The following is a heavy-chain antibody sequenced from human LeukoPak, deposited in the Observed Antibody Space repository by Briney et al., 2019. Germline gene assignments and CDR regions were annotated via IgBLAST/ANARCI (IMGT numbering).Heavy chain of an antibody. J-gene: IGHJ4*02. D-gene: IGHD2-2*01. Sequence: SETLSLTCTVSGYSISSGYYWGWIRQPPGKGLEWIGSIYHSGSTYYNPSLKSRVTISVDTSKNQFSLKLSSVTAADTAVYYCARGLVPAAMEGLFGCWGQGTLVTVSS. V-gene: IGHV4-38-2*02. CDR1: GYSISSGYY. CDR3: ARGLVPAAMEGLFGC. CDR2: IYHSGST.